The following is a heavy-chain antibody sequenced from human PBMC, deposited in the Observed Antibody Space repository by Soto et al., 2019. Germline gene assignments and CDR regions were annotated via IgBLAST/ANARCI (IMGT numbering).Heavy chain of an antibody. J-gene: IGHJ4*02. Sequence: QVQLVQSGAEVKKPGSSVKVSCKASGGTFSSYAISWVRQAPGQGLEWMGGIIPIFGTANYAQKFQGRVTIAADESTRTAYMELSSLRSEDTAVYYCARDASIGGSYQKFDYWGQGTLVTVSS. D-gene: IGHD1-26*01. V-gene: IGHV1-69*12. CDR2: IIPIFGTA. CDR3: ARDASIGGSYQKFDY. CDR1: GGTFSSYA.